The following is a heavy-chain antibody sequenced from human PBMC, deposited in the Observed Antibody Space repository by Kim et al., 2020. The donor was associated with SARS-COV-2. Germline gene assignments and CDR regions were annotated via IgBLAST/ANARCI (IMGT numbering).Heavy chain of an antibody. D-gene: IGHD4-17*01. J-gene: IGHJ6*02. V-gene: IGHV3-11*01. CDR2: ISSSGSTI. CDR1: GFTFSDYY. Sequence: GGSLRLSCAASGFTFSDYYMSWIRQAPGKGLEWVSYISSSGSTIYYADSVKGRFTISRDNAKNSLYLQMNSLRAEDTAVYYCARDHIAGSETYDYGDYYYYGMDVWGQGTTVTVSS. CDR3: ARDHIAGSETYDYGDYYYYGMDV.